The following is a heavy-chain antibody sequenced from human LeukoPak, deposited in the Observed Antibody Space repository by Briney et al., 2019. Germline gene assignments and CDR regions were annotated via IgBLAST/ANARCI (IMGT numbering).Heavy chain of an antibody. Sequence: SVKVFCKASAGTFSSYAISWVRQAPGQGLEWMGRIIPILGIANYAQKFQGRVTITADKSTSTAYMELSSLRSEDKPVYYCTMIAAAGTGVDYWGQGTLVTLSS. J-gene: IGHJ4*02. CDR2: IIPILGIA. V-gene: IGHV1-69*04. D-gene: IGHD6-13*01. CDR1: AGTFSSYA. CDR3: TMIAAAGTGVDY.